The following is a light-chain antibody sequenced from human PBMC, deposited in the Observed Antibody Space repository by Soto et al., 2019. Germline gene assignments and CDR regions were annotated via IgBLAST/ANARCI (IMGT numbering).Light chain of an antibody. J-gene: IGKJ4*01. Sequence: DIQMTQSPSSLSASVGDRVTITCRASQTISGYLNWYQQKPGKAPELLIYAASYLGNGVPSRFSGSGFGKYFTLTNHSLEPGDLATYLCPQSYTSPLNFGGGTKVDIK. CDR3: PQSYTSPLN. CDR1: QTISGY. V-gene: IGKV1-39*01. CDR2: AAS.